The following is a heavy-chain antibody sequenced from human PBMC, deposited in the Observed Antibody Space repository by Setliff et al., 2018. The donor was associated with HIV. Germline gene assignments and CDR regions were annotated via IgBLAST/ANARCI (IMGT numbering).Heavy chain of an antibody. D-gene: IGHD2-2*01. CDR1: GGSISPTNYC. J-gene: IGHJ4*02. CDR2: VCYSGGT. CDR3: ARMSISASVYFDY. V-gene: IGHV4-39*07. Sequence: SETLSLTCIVSGGSISPTNYCWGWIRQTPGQGLEWIGTVCYSGGTYYNPSLMGRVTISLDTSNNQFSLRVRSVTAADTALYFCARMSISASVYFDYWGQGTLVTVSS.